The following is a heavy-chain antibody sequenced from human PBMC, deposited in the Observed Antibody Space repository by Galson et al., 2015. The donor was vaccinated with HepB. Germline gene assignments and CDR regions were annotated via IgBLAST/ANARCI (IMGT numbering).Heavy chain of an antibody. D-gene: IGHD6-19*01. Sequence: SVKVSCKASGGTFSSYAISWVRQAPGQGLEWMGGIIPIFGTANYAQKFQGRVTITADESTSTAYMELSSLRSEDTAVYYCARDPRDVIAVNRDYYYYYMDVWGKGTTVTVSS. CDR1: GGTFSSYA. V-gene: IGHV1-69*13. CDR3: ARDPRDVIAVNRDYYYYYMDV. J-gene: IGHJ6*03. CDR2: IIPIFGTA.